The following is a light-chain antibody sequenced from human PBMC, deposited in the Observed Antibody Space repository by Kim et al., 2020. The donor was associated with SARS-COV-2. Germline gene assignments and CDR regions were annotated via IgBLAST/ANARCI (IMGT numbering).Light chain of an antibody. CDR3: GTWDSSLSAVV. CDR2: DNN. Sequence: QSVLTQPPSVSAAAGQKVTISCSGSSSNIGNNYVSWYQQLPGTAPKLLIYDNNKRPSGIPDRFSGSKSGTSATLGITGLQTGDEADYYCGTWDSSLSAVVFGGGTHLTVL. V-gene: IGLV1-51*01. CDR1: SSNIGNNY. J-gene: IGLJ2*01.